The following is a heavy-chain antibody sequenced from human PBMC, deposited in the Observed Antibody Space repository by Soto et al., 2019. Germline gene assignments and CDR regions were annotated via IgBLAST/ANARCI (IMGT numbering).Heavy chain of an antibody. CDR1: GGSISSYY. D-gene: IGHD2-15*01. CDR2: IYYSGST. CDR3: ARALGSWWAYYFDY. V-gene: IGHV4-59*08. Sequence: SETLSLTCTVSGGSISSYYWSWIRQPPGKGLEWIGYIYYSGSTNYNPSLKSRVTISVDTSKNQFSLKLSSVTAADTAVYYCARALGSWWAYYFDYWGQGTLVTVSS. J-gene: IGHJ4*02.